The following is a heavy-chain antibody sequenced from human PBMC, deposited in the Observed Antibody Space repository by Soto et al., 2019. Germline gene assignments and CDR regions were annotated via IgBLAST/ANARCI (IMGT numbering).Heavy chain of an antibody. Sequence: QVQLQESGPGLVKPSETLSLTCTVSGGSVSSGSYYWSWIRQPPGKGLEWIGYIYYSGSTNYNPSXXXRVTISVATSXXQXSXXLSSVTAADTAVYYCARDQGSGSSGWYVKYWYFDLWGRGTLVTVSS. V-gene: IGHV4-61*01. CDR2: IYYSGST. D-gene: IGHD6-19*01. J-gene: IGHJ2*01. CDR1: GGSVSSGSYY. CDR3: ARDQGSGSSGWYVKYWYFDL.